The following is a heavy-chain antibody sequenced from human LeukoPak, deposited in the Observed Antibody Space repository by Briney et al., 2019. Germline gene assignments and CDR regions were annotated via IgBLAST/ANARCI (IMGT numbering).Heavy chain of an antibody. CDR3: SRGGWPTAGTPRMDV. D-gene: IGHD6-13*01. Sequence: GGSPRLSCAASGFTFSDHGIHWVRHAPGKGLEWVAIIYYDGKNKYYADSAKGRFTISRDNPKNTAYLQMNSLSGDDSGVYYCSRGGWPTAGTPRMDVWGQGTTVIVSS. CDR1: GFTFSDHG. V-gene: IGHV3-33*01. J-gene: IGHJ6*02. CDR2: IYYDGKNK.